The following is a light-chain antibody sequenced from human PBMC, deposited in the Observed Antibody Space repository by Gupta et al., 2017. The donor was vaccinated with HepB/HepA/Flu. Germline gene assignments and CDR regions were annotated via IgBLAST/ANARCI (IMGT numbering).Light chain of an antibody. Sequence: QSAVTQPRSVSGSPGQSITISCTGTRSDVGNYLYVSWYQQYPAKAPKLMIYDINRRPSGVPDRFSGSKSGNTASLTISGLQAEDEADYYCCSYAGNDMWIFGGGTKVTVL. CDR3: CSYAGNDMWI. CDR2: DIN. V-gene: IGLV2-11*01. J-gene: IGLJ2*01. CDR1: RSDVGNYLY.